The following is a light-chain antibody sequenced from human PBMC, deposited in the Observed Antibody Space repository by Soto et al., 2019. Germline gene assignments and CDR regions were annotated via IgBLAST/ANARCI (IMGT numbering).Light chain of an antibody. Sequence: EIVLTQTPLLSPVTLGQPASISCRSSRSIVASDGNAYLTWLHQRPGQPPRPLIYKVSQRLSGVQDRFSCSGAGTDFTLHIRRVEAEDVGTYFCMQATQLRTFGQGTRLEMK. V-gene: IGKV2-24*01. J-gene: IGKJ5*01. CDR1: RSIVASDGNAY. CDR3: MQATQLRT. CDR2: KVS.